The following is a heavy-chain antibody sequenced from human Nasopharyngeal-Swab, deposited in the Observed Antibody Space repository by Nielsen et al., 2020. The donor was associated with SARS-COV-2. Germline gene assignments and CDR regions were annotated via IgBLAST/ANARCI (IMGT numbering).Heavy chain of an antibody. V-gene: IGHV3-21*01. CDR2: ISTTSDYI. D-gene: IGHD3-9*01. Sequence: GESLKISCAASGFTFDDYAMNWVRQAPGKGLEWVSSISTTSDYIYYADSVKGRFTISRDNARNSLHLQMHSLRAEDTAVYYCVRDGYFDWSFGYWGQGTLVTVSS. J-gene: IGHJ4*02. CDR1: GFTFDDYA. CDR3: VRDGYFDWSFGY.